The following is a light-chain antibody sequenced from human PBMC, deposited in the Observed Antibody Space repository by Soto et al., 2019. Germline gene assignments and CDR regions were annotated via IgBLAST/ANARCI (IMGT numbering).Light chain of an antibody. J-gene: IGKJ5*01. Sequence: EIVLTQSPATLSLSPGERATLSCRASQSVKTFLVWYQQRPGQAPRLLIHDTSSRAIGIPDRLSGSKSGTNFTLTIRRMEPEDFAVYFCQQRSDWPPTFGQRRLPEIK. CDR3: QQRSDWPPT. V-gene: IGKV3-11*01. CDR2: DTS. CDR1: QSVKTF.